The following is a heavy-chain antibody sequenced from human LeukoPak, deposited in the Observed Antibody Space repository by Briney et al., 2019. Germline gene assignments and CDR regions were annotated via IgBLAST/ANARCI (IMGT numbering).Heavy chain of an antibody. J-gene: IGHJ4*02. CDR3: ARGPTVATIIELGY. D-gene: IGHD5-12*01. Sequence: VASVKVSCKASGYTFTGYYMHWVRQAPGQGLEWMGWIKPNSGGTNYAQKFQGRVTMTRDTSINTAYMELSRLRSDDTAVYYCARGPTVATIIELGYWGQGTLVTVSS. CDR1: GYTFTGYY. CDR2: IKPNSGGT. V-gene: IGHV1-2*02.